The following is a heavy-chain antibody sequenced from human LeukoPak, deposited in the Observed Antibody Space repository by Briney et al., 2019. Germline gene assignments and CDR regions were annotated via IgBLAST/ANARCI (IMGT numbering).Heavy chain of an antibody. V-gene: IGHV3-30*02. CDR1: GFTFSSHG. CDR2: TRYDGSNK. CDR3: ARSAGYAVAGVFDY. D-gene: IGHD6-19*01. Sequence: PGGSLRLSCAASGFTFSSHGMHWVRQAPGKGLEWVAFTRYDGSNKYYADFVKGRFTISRDNSKNTLYLQMNSLRAEDTAVHYCARSAGYAVAGVFDYWGQGTLVTVSS. J-gene: IGHJ4*02.